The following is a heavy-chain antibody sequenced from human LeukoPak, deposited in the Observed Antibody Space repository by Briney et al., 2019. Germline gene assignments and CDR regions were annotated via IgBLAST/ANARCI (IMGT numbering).Heavy chain of an antibody. CDR2: INWNGGST. CDR3: ARDIGWLQLGVLDY. J-gene: IGHJ4*02. D-gene: IGHD5-24*01. CDR1: GFTFDDYG. Sequence: PGGSLRLSCAASGFTFDDYGMSWVRQAPGTGLEWVSGINWNGGSTGYADSVKGRFTISRDNAKNSLYLQMNSLRAEDTALYYCARDIGWLQLGVLDYWGQGTLVTVSS. V-gene: IGHV3-20*04.